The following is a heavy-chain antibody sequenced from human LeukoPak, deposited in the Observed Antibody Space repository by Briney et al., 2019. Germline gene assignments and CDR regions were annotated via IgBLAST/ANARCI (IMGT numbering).Heavy chain of an antibody. CDR3: ARGTYYYDSSGRFGYLFDY. J-gene: IGHJ4*02. D-gene: IGHD3-22*01. V-gene: IGHV4-59*01. CDR2: IYYTGAT. CDR1: GGSISSYY. Sequence: SETLSLTCTVSGGSISSYYWSWIRLPPGKGLKWIGYIYYTGATYYNPSLKSRVTISVDTSKNQFSLKLSSVTAADTAVYYCARGTYYYDSSGRFGYLFDYWGQGTLVTVSS.